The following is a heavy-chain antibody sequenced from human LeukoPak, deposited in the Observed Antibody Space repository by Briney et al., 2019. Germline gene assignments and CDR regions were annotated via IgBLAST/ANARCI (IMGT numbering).Heavy chain of an antibody. CDR2: INPNSGGT. D-gene: IGHD4-17*01. CDR1: GYTFTAYY. Sequence: ASVKVSCKASGYTFTAYYMHWVRQAPGQGLEWMGWINPNSGGTNYAQKFQGRVTMTRDTSISTAYMELTRLRSDDTAVYYCARDNGDYWFDYWGQGTLVTVSS. CDR3: ARDNGDYWFDY. J-gene: IGHJ4*02. V-gene: IGHV1-2*02.